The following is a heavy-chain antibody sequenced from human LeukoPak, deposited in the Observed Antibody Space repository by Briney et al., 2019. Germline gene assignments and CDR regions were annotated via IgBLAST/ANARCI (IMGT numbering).Heavy chain of an antibody. Sequence: GESLKISCQGSGYSFTSYWIGWVRQMPGKGLEWMGIIYPGDSDTRYSPSFQGQVTISADKSISTAYLQWSSLKASDTAMYYCARYCSGGSCPYYYGMDVWGQGTTVTVSS. D-gene: IGHD2-15*01. J-gene: IGHJ6*02. V-gene: IGHV5-51*01. CDR1: GYSFTSYW. CDR3: ARYCSGGSCPYYYGMDV. CDR2: IYPGDSDT.